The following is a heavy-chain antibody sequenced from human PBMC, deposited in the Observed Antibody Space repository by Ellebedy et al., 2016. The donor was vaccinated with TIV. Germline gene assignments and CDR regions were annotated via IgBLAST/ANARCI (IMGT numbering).Heavy chain of an antibody. D-gene: IGHD2-2*01. Sequence: GGSLRLSCAASGFTFSSYSMNWVRQAPGKGLEWVSCISSSSSYIYYADSVKGRFTISRDNAKNSLFLHMNSLRAEDTAVYYCARDIVVVPPAIVSDLTTKYFYYNGLDVWGQGTTVTVSS. V-gene: IGHV3-21*01. CDR2: ISSSSSYI. CDR1: GFTFSSYS. CDR3: ARDIVVVPPAIVSDLTTKYFYYNGLDV. J-gene: IGHJ6*02.